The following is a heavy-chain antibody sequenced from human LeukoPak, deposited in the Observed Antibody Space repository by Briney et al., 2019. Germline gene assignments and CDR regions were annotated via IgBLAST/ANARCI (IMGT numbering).Heavy chain of an antibody. V-gene: IGHV1-2*02. CDR1: GYTFTGYY. CDR3: ARDYGISGGLTDY. J-gene: IGHJ4*02. CDR2: INPNSGGT. Sequence: ASVKVSCKASGYTFTGYYMHWVRRAPGQGLEWMGWINPNSGGTNYAQKFQGRVTMTRDTSISTAYMELSRLRSDDTAVYYCARDYGISGGLTDYWGQGTLVTVSS. D-gene: IGHD4-17*01.